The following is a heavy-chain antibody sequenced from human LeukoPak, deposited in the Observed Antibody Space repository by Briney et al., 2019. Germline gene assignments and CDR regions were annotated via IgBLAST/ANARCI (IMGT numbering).Heavy chain of an antibody. CDR1: GFTFSSYG. V-gene: IGHV3-30*18. Sequence: PGGSLRLSCAASGFTFSSYGMHWVRQAPGKGLEWVAVISYDGSNKYYADSVKGRFTISRDNSKNTLYLQMNSLRAEDTAVYYCAKARYGPFDYWGQGTLVTVSS. D-gene: IGHD4-17*01. CDR2: ISYDGSNK. CDR3: AKARYGPFDY. J-gene: IGHJ4*02.